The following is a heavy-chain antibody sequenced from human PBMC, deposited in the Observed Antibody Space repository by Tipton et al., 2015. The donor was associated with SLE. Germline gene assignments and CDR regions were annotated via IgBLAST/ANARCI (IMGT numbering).Heavy chain of an antibody. CDR2: IHSTGST. D-gene: IGHD1-7*01. J-gene: IGHJ2*01. Sequence: TLSLTCIVSGDSISSHYWSWIRQPPGKGLDWIGYIHSTGSTNYNASLKSRVSISVDMSKNQYSLKLRSVTAADTAVYYCARVLGGTTSDWTFDIWGRGTLVTVSS. CDR3: ARVLGGTTSDWTFDI. CDR1: GDSISSHY. V-gene: IGHV4-59*11.